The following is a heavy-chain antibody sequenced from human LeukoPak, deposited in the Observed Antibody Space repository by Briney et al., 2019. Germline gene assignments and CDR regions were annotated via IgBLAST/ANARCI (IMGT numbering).Heavy chain of an antibody. CDR2: IYTSGST. Sequence: SETLSLTCTVSGGSISSYYWSWIRQPAGKGLEWIGRIYTSGSTNYNPSLKSRVTMSVDTSKNQFSLKLSSVTAADTAVYYCAREGGSYPRDAFDIWGQGTMVTVSS. D-gene: IGHD1-26*01. CDR3: AREGGSYPRDAFDI. V-gene: IGHV4-4*07. CDR1: GGSISSYY. J-gene: IGHJ3*02.